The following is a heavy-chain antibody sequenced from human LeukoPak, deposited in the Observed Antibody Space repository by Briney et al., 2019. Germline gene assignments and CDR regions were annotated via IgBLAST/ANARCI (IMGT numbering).Heavy chain of an antibody. CDR2: ISDSGGST. D-gene: IGHD1-7*01. V-gene: IGHV3-23*01. Sequence: GGSLRLDCLASGFTFNTFRMTRVRQAPGKGLEWVSGISDSGGSTYYADPVKGRFTISRDNSKNTVYLQMNSLRAEDTAIYYCARDEKTGTTHAFDIWGQGTMVTVSS. CDR3: ARDEKTGTTHAFDI. J-gene: IGHJ3*02. CDR1: GFTFNTFR.